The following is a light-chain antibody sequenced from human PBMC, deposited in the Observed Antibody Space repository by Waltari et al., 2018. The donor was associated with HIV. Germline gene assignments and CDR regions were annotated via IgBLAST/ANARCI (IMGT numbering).Light chain of an antibody. Sequence: RVTFTCRASQGIRNSLAWYQQRPGKAPNLLIYAASTLHSGVPSRFSGSGSGTDFTLTISSLQPEDFATYYCQQFKTYPLTFGPGTKVDVK. V-gene: IGKV1-9*01. J-gene: IGKJ3*01. CDR2: AAS. CDR1: QGIRNS. CDR3: QQFKTYPLT.